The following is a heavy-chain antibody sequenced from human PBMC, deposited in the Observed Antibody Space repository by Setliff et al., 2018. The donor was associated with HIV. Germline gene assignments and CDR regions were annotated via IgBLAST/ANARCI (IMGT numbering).Heavy chain of an antibody. Sequence: ETLSLTCTVSGGSVSSGSYYWSWIRQPPGKGLEWIGYIYYSGSTKHNPSLKSRVTISLDTSKNQFSLKLTSVTAADTAVHYCARYSPRGYTLTGPYWGQGTLVTVSS. CDR2: IYYSGST. CDR1: GGSVSSGSYY. CDR3: ARYSPRGYTLTGPY. D-gene: IGHD6-25*01. V-gene: IGHV4-61*01. J-gene: IGHJ4*02.